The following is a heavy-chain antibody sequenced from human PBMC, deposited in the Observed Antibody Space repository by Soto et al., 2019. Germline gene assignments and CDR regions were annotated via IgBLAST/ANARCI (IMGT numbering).Heavy chain of an antibody. Sequence: QVQLVESGGGVVQPGRSLRLSCAASGFTFSSYGMHWVRQAPGKGLEWVAVISYDGSNKYYADSVKGRFTITRDNSKNTLYLQMNSLRAADTAVYYCAKEQDPRFVYDFWSGYYPNFDYWGQGSLVTVSS. CDR2: ISYDGSNK. CDR3: AKEQDPRFVYDFWSGYYPNFDY. D-gene: IGHD3-3*01. J-gene: IGHJ4*02. CDR1: GFTFSSYG. V-gene: IGHV3-30*18.